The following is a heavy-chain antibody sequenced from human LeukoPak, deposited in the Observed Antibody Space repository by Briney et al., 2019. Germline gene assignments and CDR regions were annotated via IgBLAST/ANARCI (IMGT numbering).Heavy chain of an antibody. CDR2: INHSGST. CDR3: ASGGDYYDSSGYYA. CDR1: GGSFSGYY. D-gene: IGHD3-22*01. V-gene: IGHV4-34*01. J-gene: IGHJ5*02. Sequence: SETLSLTCAAYGGSFSGYYWSWIRQPPGKGLEWIGEINHSGSTNYNPSLKSRVTISVDTSKNQFSLKLSSVTAADTAVYYCASGGDYYDSSGYYAWGQGTLVTVSS.